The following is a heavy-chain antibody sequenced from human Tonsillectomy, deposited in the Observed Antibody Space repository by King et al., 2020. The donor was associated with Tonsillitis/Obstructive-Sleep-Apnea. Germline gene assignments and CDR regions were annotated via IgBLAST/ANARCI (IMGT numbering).Heavy chain of an antibody. CDR3: ARWGKNYYFAY. CDR2: IYYSGST. J-gene: IGHJ4*02. D-gene: IGHD3-16*01. CDR1: GGSISSSGYF. V-gene: IGHV4-39*01. Sequence: QLQESGPGLVKTSETLFLTCTVSGGSISSSGYFWGWIRQPPGKGLEWIGSIYYSGSTYYNPSLKSRVTISVDTSKNQFSLKLSSVTAADTAVYYCARWGKNYYFAYWGQGTLVTVSS.